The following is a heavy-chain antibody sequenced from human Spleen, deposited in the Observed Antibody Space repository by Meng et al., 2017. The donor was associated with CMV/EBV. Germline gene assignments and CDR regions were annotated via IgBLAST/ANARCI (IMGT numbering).Heavy chain of an antibody. D-gene: IGHD6-6*01. CDR2: IRYDGTNK. Sequence: GESLKISCAASGFTFSSYGMHWVRQAPGKGLEWVAFIRYDGTNKYYADSVKGRFTISRDNSKNTLYLQMNSLRAEDTAVYYCARDRHQYSSSSSCFDYWGQGTLVTVSS. J-gene: IGHJ4*02. V-gene: IGHV3-30*02. CDR1: GFTFSSYG. CDR3: ARDRHQYSSSSSCFDY.